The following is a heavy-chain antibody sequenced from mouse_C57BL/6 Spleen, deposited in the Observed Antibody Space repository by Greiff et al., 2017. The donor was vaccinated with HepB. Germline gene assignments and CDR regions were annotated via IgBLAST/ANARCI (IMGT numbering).Heavy chain of an antibody. CDR1: GYTFTSYW. CDR2: IDPSDSYT. Sequence: VQLQQPGAELVMPGASVKLSCKASGYTFTSYWMHWVKQRPGQGLEWIGGIDPSDSYTNYNQKFKGKSTLTVDKSSSTAYMQLSSLTSEDSAVYYCARGDYGGVYFDYWGQGTTLTVSS. J-gene: IGHJ2*01. V-gene: IGHV1-69*01. CDR3: ARGDYGGVYFDY. D-gene: IGHD2-4*01.